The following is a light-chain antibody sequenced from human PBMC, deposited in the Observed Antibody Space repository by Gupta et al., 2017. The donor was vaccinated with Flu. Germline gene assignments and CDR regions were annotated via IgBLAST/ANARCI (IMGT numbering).Light chain of an antibody. V-gene: IGKV3-15*01. CDR2: GAS. CDR3: QQDSNWPRT. Sequence: EIVMTQSPATLSVSPGERATLSYRASQSVSTSLVWYQQKPGQAPRLLIYGASTRATGIPARFSGSGSGTEFTLSISSLQSEDIAVYYCQQDSNWPRTFGQGTKVEV. J-gene: IGKJ1*01. CDR1: QSVSTS.